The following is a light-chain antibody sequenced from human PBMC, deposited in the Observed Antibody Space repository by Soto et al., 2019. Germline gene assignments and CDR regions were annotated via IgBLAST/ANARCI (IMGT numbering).Light chain of an antibody. CDR3: CSYAGSSTWV. V-gene: IGLV2-23*01. J-gene: IGLJ3*02. Sequence: QSALTQPASVSGSPGQSITISCTGTSGDIGNYNLVSWYQQHPGKAPKLLIYEDTKRPSGVSNRFSGSKSGNTASLTISGVQAEDEADYYCCSYAGSSTWVFGGGTKVTVL. CDR1: SGDIGNYNL. CDR2: EDT.